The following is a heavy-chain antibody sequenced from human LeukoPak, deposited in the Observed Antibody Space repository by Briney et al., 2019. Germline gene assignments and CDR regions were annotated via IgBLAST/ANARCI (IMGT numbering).Heavy chain of an antibody. CDR1: GGTISGYY. V-gene: IGHV4-59*01. CDR3: ARGGRSGSYTYYFDY. CDR2: VHYSGTT. J-gene: IGHJ4*02. Sequence: PSETLSLTCTVSGGTISGYYWSWIRQPPGQGLEWIGNVHYSGTTNYSPSLKSRVTISVDSSKKQFSLKLTSVTAADTAVYYCARGGRSGSYTYYFDYWGQGTLVTVSS. D-gene: IGHD1-26*01.